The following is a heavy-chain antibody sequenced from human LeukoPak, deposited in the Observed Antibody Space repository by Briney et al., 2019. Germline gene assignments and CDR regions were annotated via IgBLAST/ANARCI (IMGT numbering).Heavy chain of an antibody. D-gene: IGHD4-17*01. CDR3: TVTTAEYFQR. CDR1: GFTFSSYG. Sequence: PGGSRRLSCVASGFTFSSYGMHWVRQAPGKGLEWVAVIWYDGTNKYYADSVKGRFTISRDNAKNSLYLQMNSLRAEDTAVYYCTVTTAEYFQRWGQGTLVTVSS. CDR2: IWYDGTNK. V-gene: IGHV3-33*03. J-gene: IGHJ1*01.